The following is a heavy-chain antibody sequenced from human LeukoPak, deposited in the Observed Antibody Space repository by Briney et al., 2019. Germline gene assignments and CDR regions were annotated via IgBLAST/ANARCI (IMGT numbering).Heavy chain of an antibody. J-gene: IGHJ4*02. CDR3: ARDFLLESPGDDFDF. D-gene: IGHD1-1*01. CDR1: GFTFNNYA. CDR2: ISDSGSST. Sequence: PGGSLRLSCAASGFTFNNYAMSWVRQPPGKGLEWVSTISDSGSSTYYADSVKGRFTISRDNSKSSLYLEMNNLRVEDTALYYCARDFLLESPGDDFDFWGQGTLVTVSS. V-gene: IGHV3-23*01.